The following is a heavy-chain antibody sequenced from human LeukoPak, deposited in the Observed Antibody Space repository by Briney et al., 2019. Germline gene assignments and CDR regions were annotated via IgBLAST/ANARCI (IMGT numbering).Heavy chain of an antibody. CDR1: GFTFISYS. D-gene: IGHD5-12*01. V-gene: IGHV3-21*01. Sequence: GPLTPSCAASGFTFISYSMNWLRQPPGKGLKWVSSISSSSSYIYYADSVKGRFTISRDNAKNSLYLQMNSLRAEDTAVYYCARDRGYSGYDLLCDYWGREPWSPSPQ. J-gene: IGHJ4*02. CDR3: ARDRGYSGYDLLCDY. CDR2: ISSSSSYI.